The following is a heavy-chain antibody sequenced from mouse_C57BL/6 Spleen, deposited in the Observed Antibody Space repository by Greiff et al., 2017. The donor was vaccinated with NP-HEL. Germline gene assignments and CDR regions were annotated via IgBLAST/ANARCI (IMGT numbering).Heavy chain of an antibody. CDR1: GFTFSDYG. V-gene: IGHV5-17*01. CDR3: ARPYYSNSIAY. D-gene: IGHD2-5*01. CDR2: ISSGSSTI. Sequence: EVNVVESGGGLVKPGGSLKLSCAASGFTFSDYGMHWVRQAPEKGLEWVAYISSGSSTIYYADTVKGRFTISRDNAKNTLFLQMTSLRSEDTAMYYCARPYYSNSIAYWGQGTLVTVSA. J-gene: IGHJ3*01.